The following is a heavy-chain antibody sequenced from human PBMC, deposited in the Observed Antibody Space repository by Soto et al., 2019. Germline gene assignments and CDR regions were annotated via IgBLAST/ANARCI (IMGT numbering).Heavy chain of an antibody. CDR3: ARHGCTIVATAKTGMDV. Sequence: GESLKISCKASGYNFADYWIGWVRQMPGKGLEWMGIIYPGDSDTRYSPSFRGQVTISADKSINTAYLQWDSLKASDTAMYYCARHGCTIVATAKTGMDVWGQGTTVTFSS. D-gene: IGHD5-12*01. V-gene: IGHV5-51*01. CDR2: IYPGDSDT. J-gene: IGHJ6*02. CDR1: GYNFADYW.